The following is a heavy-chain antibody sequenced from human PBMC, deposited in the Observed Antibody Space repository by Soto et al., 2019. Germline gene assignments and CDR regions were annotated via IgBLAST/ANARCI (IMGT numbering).Heavy chain of an antibody. CDR3: ATEPIYYNDGSGYYPLGH. CDR2: ISAHNGDT. Sequence: ASVKVSCKTSGYTFTNYGISWVRQAPGQGLEWMGWISAHNGDTHYSQKFQGRVTLTTDTSTNTGYMELRSLTSDDTAVYFCATEPIYYNDGSGYYPLGHWGQGTLVTVSS. J-gene: IGHJ4*02. CDR1: GYTFTNYG. V-gene: IGHV1-18*01. D-gene: IGHD3-22*01.